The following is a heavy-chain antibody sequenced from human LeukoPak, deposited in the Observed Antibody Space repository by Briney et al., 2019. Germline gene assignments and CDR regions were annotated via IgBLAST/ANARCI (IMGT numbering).Heavy chain of an antibody. V-gene: IGHV1-24*01. Sequence: ASVKVSCKVSGYTLTELSMHWVRQAPGKGLEWMGGFDPEDGETIYAQKFQGRVTMTEDTSTDTAYMELSRLRSDDTAVYYCARERQWLVTKGWFDPWGQGTLVTVSS. J-gene: IGHJ5*02. D-gene: IGHD6-19*01. CDR1: GYTLTELS. CDR2: FDPEDGET. CDR3: ARERQWLVTKGWFDP.